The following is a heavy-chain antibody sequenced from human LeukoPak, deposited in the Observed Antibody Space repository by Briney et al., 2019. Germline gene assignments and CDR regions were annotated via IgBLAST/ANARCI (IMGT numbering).Heavy chain of an antibody. V-gene: IGHV4-39*01. CDR2: IYYSGST. CDR3: AKTTLARLRYFDY. CDR1: GGSISSSSYY. D-gene: IGHD1-7*01. J-gene: IGHJ4*02. Sequence: ASETLSLTCTVSGGSISSSSYYWGWIRQPPGKGLEWIGSIYYSGSTYYNPSLKSRVTISVDTSKNRFSLELSSVTAADTAVYYCAKTTLARLRYFDYWGQGTQVTVSS.